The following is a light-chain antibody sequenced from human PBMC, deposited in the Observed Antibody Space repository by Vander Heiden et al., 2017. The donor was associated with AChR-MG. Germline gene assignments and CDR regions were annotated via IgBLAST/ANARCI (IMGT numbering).Light chain of an antibody. CDR1: SSDTGAHNY. CDR3: SSFAGNNNLL. J-gene: IGLJ3*02. Sequence: QSSLTQPPSASGSPGQSVTITCTGTSSDTGAHNYVPWYQQRPDRAPKLMIYAVSQRPSGVPSLFSGSKSGNTASLTVSGLQAEDEADYYCSSFAGNNNLLFGGGTKLTVL. CDR2: AVS. V-gene: IGLV2-8*01.